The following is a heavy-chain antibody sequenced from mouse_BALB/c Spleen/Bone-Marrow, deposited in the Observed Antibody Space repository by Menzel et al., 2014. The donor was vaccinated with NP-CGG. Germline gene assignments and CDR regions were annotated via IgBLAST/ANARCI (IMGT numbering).Heavy chain of an antibody. Sequence: EVQVVESGPGLVKPSQSLSLTCTVTGYSITSDYAWNWIRQFPGNKLEWMGYISCSGTTSYDPSLESRISITRDTSKNQFFLQLSSVTTEDRATYYCARRNWLYYVMAYWGQGTSVTISS. V-gene: IGHV3-2*02. D-gene: IGHD2-2*01. CDR2: ISCSGTT. J-gene: IGHJ4*01. CDR3: ARRNWLYYVMAY. CDR1: GYSITSDYA.